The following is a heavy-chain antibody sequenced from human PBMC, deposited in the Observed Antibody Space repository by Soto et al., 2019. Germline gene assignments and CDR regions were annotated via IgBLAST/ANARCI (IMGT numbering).Heavy chain of an antibody. CDR1: GYSFISYT. Sequence: ASVKVSCKASGYSFISYTIHWVRQAPGQRLEWMGWVNAGNGDTKYSRIFQGRVTISRDTSASTVYIEVSSLRSEDTAVYYCARQARITIFGVVDYYMDVWGKGTTVTVSS. CDR2: VNAGNGDT. CDR3: ARQARITIFGVVDYYMDV. V-gene: IGHV1-3*01. J-gene: IGHJ6*03. D-gene: IGHD3-3*01.